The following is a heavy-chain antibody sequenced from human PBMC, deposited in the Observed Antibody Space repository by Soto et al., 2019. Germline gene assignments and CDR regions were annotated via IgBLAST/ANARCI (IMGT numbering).Heavy chain of an antibody. J-gene: IGHJ4*01. V-gene: IGHV1-46*01. CDR3: GRGGKVGYSREGGFDL. Sequence: QVQLVQSGAEVKKFGAAVKMSCKTSGFTFSSYYLHWVRQAHGRGLDLMGLINPAPASTNYAGKFQGEVTMNRSMSSYIVYMQLARMTAEDKGVYFCGRGGKVGYSREGGFDLWGNGTQLTVAS. CDR2: INPAPAST. CDR1: GFTFSSYY. D-gene: IGHD6-13*01.